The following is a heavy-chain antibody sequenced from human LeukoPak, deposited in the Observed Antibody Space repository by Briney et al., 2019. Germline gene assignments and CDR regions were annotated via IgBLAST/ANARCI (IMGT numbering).Heavy chain of an antibody. CDR3: AGVPRSTTRCTYFDV. V-gene: IGHV3-48*03. Sequence: GGSLTLSCAASGFTFSTYEINWVRQAPGKGLEWVSYINSGGGISYYADSVKGRFTISRDNAKNSLSLQMNSLRAEDTALYYCAGVPRSTTRCTYFDVWGQATLVTVSS. J-gene: IGHJ4*02. CDR1: GFTFSTYE. D-gene: IGHD2-2*01. CDR2: INSGGGIS.